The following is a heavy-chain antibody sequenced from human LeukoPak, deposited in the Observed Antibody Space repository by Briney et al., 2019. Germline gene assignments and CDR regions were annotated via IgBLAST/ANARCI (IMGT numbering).Heavy chain of an antibody. J-gene: IGHJ6*03. Sequence: PGRSLRLSCAASGFTFDDYAMHWVRQAPGKGLEWVSGISWNSGSIGYADSVKGRFTISRDNTKNSLYLQMDSLRAEDTALYYCAKGYCSSTTCYYYYYMGVWGKGTTVTVSS. CDR3: AKGYCSSTTCYYYYYMGV. CDR1: GFTFDDYA. V-gene: IGHV3-9*01. D-gene: IGHD2-2*01. CDR2: ISWNSGSI.